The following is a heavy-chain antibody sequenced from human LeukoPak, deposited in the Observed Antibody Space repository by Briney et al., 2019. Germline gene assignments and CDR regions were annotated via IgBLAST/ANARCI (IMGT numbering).Heavy chain of an antibody. V-gene: IGHV3-7*01. CDR3: ARGITRRITIFGVVTGYYYYMDV. J-gene: IGHJ6*03. CDR2: IKQDGSEK. D-gene: IGHD3-3*01. Sequence: GGSLRLSCAASGFTFSSYWMSWVRQAPGKGLEWVANIKQDGSEKYYVDSVKGRFTISRDNAKNSLYLQMNSLRAEDTAVYYCARGITRRITIFGVVTGYYYYMDVWGKGTTVTVSS. CDR1: GFTFSSYW.